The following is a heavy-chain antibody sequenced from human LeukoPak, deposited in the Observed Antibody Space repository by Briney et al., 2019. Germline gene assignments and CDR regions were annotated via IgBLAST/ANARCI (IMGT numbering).Heavy chain of an antibody. J-gene: IGHJ4*02. V-gene: IGHV3-13*01. CDR2: IGTAGDT. D-gene: IGHD6-13*01. Sequence: GGSLRLSCAASGFTFSSYDMHWVRQATGKGLEWVSAIGTAGDTYYPGSVKGRFTISRENAKNSLYLQMNSLRAGDTAVYYCAREQGSSSWYDYWGQGTLVTVSS. CDR1: GFTFSSYD. CDR3: AREQGSSSWYDY.